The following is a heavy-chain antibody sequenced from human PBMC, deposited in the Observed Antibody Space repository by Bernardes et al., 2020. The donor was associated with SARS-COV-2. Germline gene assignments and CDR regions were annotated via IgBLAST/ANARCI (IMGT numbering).Heavy chain of an antibody. CDR2: IYYSGST. J-gene: IGHJ6*03. Sequence: SETLSLTCTVSGGSISSYYWSWIRQPPGKGLEWIGYIYYSGSTNYNPSLKSRVTISVDTSKNQFSLKLSSVTAADTAVYYCARNGPILYSGVYYYYMDVWGKGTTVTVSS. V-gene: IGHV4-59*01. D-gene: IGHD2-15*01. CDR1: GGSISSYY. CDR3: ARNGPILYSGVYYYYMDV.